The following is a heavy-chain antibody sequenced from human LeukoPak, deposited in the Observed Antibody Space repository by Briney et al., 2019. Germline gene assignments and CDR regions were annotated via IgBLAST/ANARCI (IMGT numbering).Heavy chain of an antibody. D-gene: IGHD3-10*01. J-gene: IGHJ3*02. V-gene: IGHV4-39*07. CDR1: GGSISSSRYY. CDR2: IYYSGST. Sequence: SETLSLTCTVSGGSISSSRYYWGWIRQPPGKGLEWIGSIYYSGSTYYNPSLKSRATISVDTSKNQFSLKLSSVTAADTAVYYCAREGRAYDAFDIWGQGTMVTVSS. CDR3: AREGRAYDAFDI.